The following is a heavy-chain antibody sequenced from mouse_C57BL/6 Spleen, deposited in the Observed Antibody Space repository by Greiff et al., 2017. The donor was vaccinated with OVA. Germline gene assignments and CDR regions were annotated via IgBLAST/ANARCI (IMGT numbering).Heavy chain of an antibody. CDR3: ARYTVVARNYAMDY. D-gene: IGHD1-1*01. CDR2: INPNYGTT. V-gene: IGHV1-39*01. J-gene: IGHJ4*01. Sequence: VQLKESGPELVKPGASVKISCKASGYSFTDYNMNWVKQSNGKSLEWIGVINPNYGTTSYNQKFKGKATLTVDQSSSTAYMQLNSLTSEDSAVYYCARYTVVARNYAMDYWGQGTSVTVSS. CDR1: GYSFTDYN.